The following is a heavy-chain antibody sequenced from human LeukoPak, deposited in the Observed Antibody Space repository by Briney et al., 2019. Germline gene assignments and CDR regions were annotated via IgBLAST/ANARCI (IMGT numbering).Heavy chain of an antibody. CDR2: IWYDGSNK. V-gene: IGHV3-33*01. CDR3: ARTPADGYKPLYFHY. J-gene: IGHJ4*02. CDR1: GFTFSSYG. D-gene: IGHD5-24*01. Sequence: GGSLRLSCAASGFTFSSYGMHWVRQAPGKGLEWVAVIWYDGSNKYYADSVKGRFTISRDNSKNTLYLQMNSLRAEDTAVYYCARTPADGYKPLYFHYWGQGTLVTVSS.